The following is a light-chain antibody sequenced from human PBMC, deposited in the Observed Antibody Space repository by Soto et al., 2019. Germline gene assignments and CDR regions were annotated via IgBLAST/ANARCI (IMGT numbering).Light chain of an antibody. J-gene: IGLJ3*02. V-gene: IGLV1-40*01. CDR3: QFYDSSLSGWV. CDR1: SSKIGAGYD. CDR2: GNS. Sequence: QSVLTQPPSVSGAPGQRVTISCTGSSSKIGAGYDVHWYQQLPGTAPKLLIYGNSNRPSGVPDRFSGSKSGTSASLAITGLRAEYEADYYCQFYDSSLSGWVFGGGTKVTVL.